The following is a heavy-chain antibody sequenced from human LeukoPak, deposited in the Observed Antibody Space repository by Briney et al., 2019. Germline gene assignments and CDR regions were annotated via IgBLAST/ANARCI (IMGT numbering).Heavy chain of an antibody. J-gene: IGHJ5*02. CDR1: GGSFSGYY. D-gene: IGHD5/OR15-5a*01. Sequence: SETLSLTCAVYGGSFSGYYWSWIRQPPGKGLEWIGEINHSGSTNYNPSLKSQVTISVDTSNNQFSLHLTSLTAADTAVYYCATSDTVSTYNWFDPWGLGTLVTVS. CDR2: INHSGST. V-gene: IGHV4-34*01. CDR3: ATSDTVSTYNWFDP.